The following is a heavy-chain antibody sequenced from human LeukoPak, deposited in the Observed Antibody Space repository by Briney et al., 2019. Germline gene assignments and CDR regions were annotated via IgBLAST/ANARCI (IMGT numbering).Heavy chain of an antibody. Sequence: ASVKVSCKASGYTFTSYGISWVRQAPGQGLEWMGWISAYNGNTNYAQKLQGRVTMTTDTSTSTAYMELRSLRSDDTAVYYRARSGSNPSIYCTNGVCYMEDYWGQGTLVTVSS. CDR2: ISAYNGNT. D-gene: IGHD2-8*01. CDR3: ARSGSNPSIYCTNGVCYMEDY. CDR1: GYTFTSYG. J-gene: IGHJ4*02. V-gene: IGHV1-18*01.